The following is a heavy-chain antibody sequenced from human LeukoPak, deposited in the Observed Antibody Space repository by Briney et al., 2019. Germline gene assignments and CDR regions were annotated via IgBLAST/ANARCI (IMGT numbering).Heavy chain of an antibody. J-gene: IGHJ6*03. Sequence: GGSLRLSCAASGFTFSSYGMHWVRQAPGKGLEWVAFVRSDGSIEYYADSVKGRFTISRDNSKNTLYLQMNSLRAEDTAVYYCAKERVAGTTPYYYYYYMDVWGKGTTVTVSS. V-gene: IGHV3-30*02. CDR2: VRSDGSIE. CDR1: GFTFSSYG. D-gene: IGHD6-19*01. CDR3: AKERVAGTTPYYYYYYMDV.